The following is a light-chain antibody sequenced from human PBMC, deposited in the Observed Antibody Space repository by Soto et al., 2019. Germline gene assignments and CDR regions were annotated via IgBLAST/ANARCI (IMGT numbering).Light chain of an antibody. CDR3: ATWDDSLNGHV. CDR1: NSNIGNND. V-gene: IGLV1-36*01. Sequence: QSVLAQPPSVSGAPRQRVTISCSGSNSNIGNNDVDWYQQLPGKAPKLLIYHDDLLPSGVSDRFSGSKSGTSASLAISGLQSDEEADYYCATWDDSLNGHVFGGGTKLTVL. J-gene: IGLJ3*02. CDR2: HDD.